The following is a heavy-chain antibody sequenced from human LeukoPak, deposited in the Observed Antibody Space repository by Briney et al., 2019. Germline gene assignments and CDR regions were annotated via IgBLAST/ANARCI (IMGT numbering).Heavy chain of an antibody. CDR1: GFTFRGYG. D-gene: IGHD4-17*01. Sequence: GGSLRLSCVASGFTFRGYGMHWVRQAPGKGLEWLSLLWYDGSNEYYADSVKGRFTISRDNSKNTLYLQMNSLRAEDTAVYSCAKGMTTGPRSVYHYMDVWGKGTTVTVSS. CDR2: LWYDGSNE. V-gene: IGHV3-33*06. J-gene: IGHJ6*03. CDR3: AKGMTTGPRSVYHYMDV.